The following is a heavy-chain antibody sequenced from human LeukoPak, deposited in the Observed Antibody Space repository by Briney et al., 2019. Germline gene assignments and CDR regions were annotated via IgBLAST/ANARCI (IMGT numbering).Heavy chain of an antibody. J-gene: IGHJ4*02. CDR1: GGSISSSSYY. CDR3: ARVDYGDYYFDY. CDR2: IYYSGST. Sequence: SETLSLTCTVSGGSISSSSYYWGWIRQPPGKGLEWIGSIYYSGSTYYNPSLKSRVTISVDTSKNQFSLKLSSVTAADTAVYYCARVDYGDYYFDYWGQGTLVTVSS. V-gene: IGHV4-39*07. D-gene: IGHD4-17*01.